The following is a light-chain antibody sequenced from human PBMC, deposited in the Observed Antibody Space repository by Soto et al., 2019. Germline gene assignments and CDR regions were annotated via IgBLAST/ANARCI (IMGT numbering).Light chain of an antibody. CDR2: GAS. V-gene: IGKV3-20*01. J-gene: IGKJ1*01. Sequence: EIVLTQSPGTLSLSPGERATLSCRASQTIVGTYLAWYQQKPGQAPRLLIYGASSRASGIPDRFSGGGSGTDFTLTIIRLEPEDSAVYYCQLCGFGQGTKVEI. CDR1: QTIVGTY. CDR3: QLCG.